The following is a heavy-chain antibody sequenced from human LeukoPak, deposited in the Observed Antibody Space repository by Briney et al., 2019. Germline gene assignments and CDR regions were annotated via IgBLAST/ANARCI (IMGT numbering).Heavy chain of an antibody. CDR2: ISGSGGST. D-gene: IGHD3-3*01. Sequence: GGSLRLSCAASGFTFSSYAMSWVRQAPGKGLEWVSAISGSGGSTYYADSVKGRFTISRDNSKNTLYLQMNSLRAEDTAVYYCAKTHRRDFWSGYSFDYWGQGALVTVSS. V-gene: IGHV3-23*01. J-gene: IGHJ4*02. CDR1: GFTFSSYA. CDR3: AKTHRRDFWSGYSFDY.